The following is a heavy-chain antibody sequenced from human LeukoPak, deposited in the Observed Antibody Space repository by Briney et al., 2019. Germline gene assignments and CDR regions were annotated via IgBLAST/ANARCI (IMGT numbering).Heavy chain of an antibody. J-gene: IGHJ4*02. V-gene: IGHV3-21*01. CDR2: ISSSSSYI. CDR3: ARGPRGHVFNWDQNLESY. D-gene: IGHD3-3*01. CDR1: QFTFSDYS. Sequence: GGSLRLSCAASQFTFSDYSMNWVRQAPGKGLEWVSSISSSSSYIYYADSVKGRFTISRDNAKNSLYLQMNRLRAEDTAVYYCARGPRGHVFNWDQNLESYWGQGTLVTVSS.